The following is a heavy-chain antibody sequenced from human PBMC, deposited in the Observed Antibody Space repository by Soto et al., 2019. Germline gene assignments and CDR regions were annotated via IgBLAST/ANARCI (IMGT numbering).Heavy chain of an antibody. CDR2: ISAYNGNT. CDR1: GYTFTSYG. J-gene: IGHJ6*01. D-gene: IGHD3-3*01. V-gene: IGHV1-18*04. CDR3: ARVMDYDFWRGYYYGMDV. Sequence: QVQLVQSGAEVTKPGASVKVSCKASGYTFTSYGISWVRQAPGQGLGWMGWISAYNGNTNYAQKLQGRVTMTTDTSTSKASLELMSLRSDDKAVYYCARVMDYDFWRGYYYGMDVWGQGTTVTVSS.